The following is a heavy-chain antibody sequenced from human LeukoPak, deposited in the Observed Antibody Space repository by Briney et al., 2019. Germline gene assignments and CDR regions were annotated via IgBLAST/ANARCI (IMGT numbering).Heavy chain of an antibody. V-gene: IGHV3-15*01. CDR1: GFTFNDAW. CDR3: TTTLAVACTSMGY. D-gene: IGHD6-19*01. J-gene: IGHJ4*02. CDR2: IKSKTDGGTT. Sequence: GGSLRLSCAASGFTFNDAWMTWVRQAPGKGLEWVGRIKSKTDGGTTDYAAPVKGRFTISRDDSKTTLYLQMNSLKTEDTAVYYCTTTLAVACTSMGYWGQGTLVTVSS.